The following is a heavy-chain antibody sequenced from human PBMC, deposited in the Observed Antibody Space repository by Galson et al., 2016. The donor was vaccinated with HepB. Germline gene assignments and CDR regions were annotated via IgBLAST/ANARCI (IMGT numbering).Heavy chain of an antibody. Sequence: QSGAEVKKPGQSLTIACRGSGYSFNTYWIAWVRQRPGKGLEWMGIIYCGDSDTRYSPSFRGQVTISADKSISTAYLQWSRLKASDSAIYYCARRGSGPAGHFDYWGQGTLVTVAS. D-gene: IGHD6-19*01. V-gene: IGHV5-51*01. J-gene: IGHJ4*02. CDR3: ARRGSGPAGHFDY. CDR2: IYCGDSDT. CDR1: GYSFNTYW.